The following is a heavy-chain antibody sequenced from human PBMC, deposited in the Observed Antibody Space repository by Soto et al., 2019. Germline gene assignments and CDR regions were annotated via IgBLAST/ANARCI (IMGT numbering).Heavy chain of an antibody. D-gene: IGHD2-2*01. V-gene: IGHV4-31*01. Sequence: SETLSLTCTVSGGSISSGGYYWSWIRQHPGTGLGWIGYIYYSGSTYYNPSLKRLVTISVDTSKNQFSLTLSSVTAADTAVYYCARRRSCSSTCCHPFSDAFDIWGQG. CDR2: IYYSGST. CDR3: ARRRSCSSTCCHPFSDAFDI. J-gene: IGHJ3*02. CDR1: GGSISSGGYY.